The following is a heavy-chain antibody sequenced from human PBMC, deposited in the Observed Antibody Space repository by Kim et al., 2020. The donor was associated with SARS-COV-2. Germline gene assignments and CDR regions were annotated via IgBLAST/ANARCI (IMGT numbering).Heavy chain of an antibody. J-gene: IGHJ4*02. Sequence: GGSLRRSCAASGFTFSSYAMSWVRQAPGKGLEWVSVIYSGGSSTDYAESVKGRFTISRDNSKNTLYLQMNSLRAEDTAVYYCAKGDWNEGGRFDYWGQGTLVTVSS. CDR3: AKGDWNEGGRFDY. V-gene: IGHV3-23*03. D-gene: IGHD1-1*01. CDR2: IYSGGSST. CDR1: GFTFSSYA.